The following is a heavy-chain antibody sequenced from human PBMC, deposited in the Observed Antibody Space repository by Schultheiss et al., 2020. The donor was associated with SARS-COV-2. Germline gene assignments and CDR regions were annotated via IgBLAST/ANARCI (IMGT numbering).Heavy chain of an antibody. J-gene: IGHJ6*02. V-gene: IGHV1-8*01. CDR1: GYTFTSYD. CDR2: MNPNSGNT. D-gene: IGHD2-8*02. Sequence: ASVKVSCKASGYTFTSYDINWVRQATGQGLEWMGWMNPNSGNTGYAQKFQGRVTMTRNTSISTAYMELSSLRSEDTAVYYCARGRGLYWWCMPPRCYYGMDVWGQGTTVTVSS. CDR3: ARGRGLYWWCMPPRCYYGMDV.